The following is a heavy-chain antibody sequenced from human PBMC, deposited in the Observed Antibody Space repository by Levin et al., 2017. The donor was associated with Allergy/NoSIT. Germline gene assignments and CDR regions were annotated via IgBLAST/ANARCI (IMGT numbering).Heavy chain of an antibody. D-gene: IGHD2-15*01. CDR3: TTDVRCSGGSCYASGIDY. J-gene: IGHJ4*02. V-gene: IGHV3-15*01. CDR1: GFAFSNPW. CDR2: IQSKAEDGAT. Sequence: PGESLKISCSASGFAFSNPWMSWVRQAPGKGLEWVGRIQSKAEDGATDYAAPVKGRFTISRDDSKSTLYLHLNSLNTEDTAVYYCTTDVRCSGGSCYASGIDYWGQGTLVTVSS.